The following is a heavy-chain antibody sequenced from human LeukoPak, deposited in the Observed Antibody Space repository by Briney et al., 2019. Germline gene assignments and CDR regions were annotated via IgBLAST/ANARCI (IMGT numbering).Heavy chain of an antibody. CDR3: ARDRTASRYFDWLRYRTDAFDI. CDR2: INPSGGST. D-gene: IGHD3-9*01. CDR1: GYTFTSYY. V-gene: IGHV1-46*01. J-gene: IGHJ3*02. Sequence: GSSVKVSCKASGYTFTSYYMHWVRQAPGQGLEWMGIINPSGGSTSYAQKFQGRVTMTRDTSTSTVYMELSSLRSEDTAVYYCARDRTASRYFDWLRYRTDAFDIWGQGTMVTVSS.